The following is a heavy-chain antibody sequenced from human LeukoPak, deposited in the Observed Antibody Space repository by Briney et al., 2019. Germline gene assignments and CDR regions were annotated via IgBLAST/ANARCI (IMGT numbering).Heavy chain of an antibody. J-gene: IGHJ4*02. CDR2: ISNSGSAI. CDR1: GCTFSSFV. CDR3: ARKAQSNSYSRCDY. D-gene: IGHD4-11*01. V-gene: IGHV3-48*03. Sequence: PGGFLISCCAASGCTFSSFVMNWGRQAPGKGLEWVSYISNSGSAIYYADSVKRRFTISRDNAKNSLYLQMNSLRAEDTTVYYCARKAQSNSYSRCDYWGGDTGDRV.